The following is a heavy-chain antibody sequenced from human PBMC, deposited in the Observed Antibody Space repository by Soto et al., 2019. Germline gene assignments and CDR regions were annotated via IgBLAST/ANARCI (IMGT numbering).Heavy chain of an antibody. Sequence: QVQLVQSGAEVKKPGSSVKVSCKASGGTFSNYAITWVRQAPGQGLEWMGGVIPMFGTPNYAQKFQDRVTITADESTNTAYMDLSSLGSEDTAVYFWSIMYSRGLGGDLGYWGQGTLVTVSS. D-gene: IGHD6-19*01. J-gene: IGHJ4*02. CDR3: SIMYSRGLGGDLGY. CDR1: GGTFSNYA. CDR2: VIPMFGTP. V-gene: IGHV1-69*12.